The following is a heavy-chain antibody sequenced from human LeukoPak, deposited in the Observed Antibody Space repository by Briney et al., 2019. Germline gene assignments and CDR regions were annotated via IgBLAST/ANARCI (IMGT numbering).Heavy chain of an antibody. CDR1: GFTFSDYA. CDR3: GKDPNGDYVGAFDF. D-gene: IGHD4-17*01. J-gene: IGHJ3*01. CDR2: IRGTGGTT. V-gene: IGHV3-23*01. Sequence: PGGSLRLSCAASGFTFSDYALIWVRQAPGKGLEWTSAIRGTGGTTYYADSVKGRCTISRDNSRNTVYLQMNSLRAEDTALYFCGKDPNGDYVGAFDFWGPGTMVTVSS.